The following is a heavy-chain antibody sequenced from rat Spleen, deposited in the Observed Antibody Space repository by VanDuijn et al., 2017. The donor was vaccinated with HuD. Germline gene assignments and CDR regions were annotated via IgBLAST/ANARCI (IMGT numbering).Heavy chain of an antibody. V-gene: IGHV3-3*01. CDR1: GYSITSSYR. CDR3: ARGMYTTEYYYVMDA. D-gene: IGHD1-6*01. Sequence: EVQLQESGPGLVKPSQSLSLTCSVTGYSITSSYRWNWIRKFPGNKLEWMGYINSAGSTNYNPSLKSRISITRDTSKNQFFLQVNSVTTEDTATYYCARGMYTTEYYYVMDAWGQGASVTVSS. CDR2: INSAGST. J-gene: IGHJ4*01.